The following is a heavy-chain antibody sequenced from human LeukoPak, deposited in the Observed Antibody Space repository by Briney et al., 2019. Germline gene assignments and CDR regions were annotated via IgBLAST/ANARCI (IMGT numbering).Heavy chain of an antibody. CDR1: GYTFTSYG. CDR2: ISAYNGNT. J-gene: IGHJ4*02. D-gene: IGHD1-26*01. Sequence: GASVEVSCKASGYTFTSYGISWVRQAPGQGLEWMGWISAYNGNTSYAQKLQGRVTMTTDTSTSTAYMELRSLRSDDTAVYYCARVADPYSGSYFDYWGQGTLVTVSS. CDR3: ARVADPYSGSYFDY. V-gene: IGHV1-18*01.